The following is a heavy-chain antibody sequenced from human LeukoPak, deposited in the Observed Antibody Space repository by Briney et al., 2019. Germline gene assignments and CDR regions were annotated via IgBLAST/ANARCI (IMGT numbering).Heavy chain of an antibody. J-gene: IGHJ6*04. Sequence: SETLSLTCAVSGYSISSGYYWGWIRQPPGKGLEWIGSIYHSGSTYYNPSLKSRVTTSVDTSKNQFSLKLSSVTAADTAVYYCARGVSSSWYYYYYGMDVWGKGTTVTVSS. V-gene: IGHV4-38-2*01. CDR3: ARGVSSSWYYYYYGMDV. CDR2: IYHSGST. D-gene: IGHD6-13*01. CDR1: GYSISSGYY.